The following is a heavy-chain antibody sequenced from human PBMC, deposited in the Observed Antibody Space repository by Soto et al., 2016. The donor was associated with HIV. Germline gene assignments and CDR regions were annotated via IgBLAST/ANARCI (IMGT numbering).Heavy chain of an antibody. Sequence: VQLVESGGGVVQPGRSLRLSCVGSGFIFSNYAMHWVRQAPGKGLEWLPVIAHDGVNRYYAEFVKGRFTVSRDNSKNTLFLEIDTLRDDDTGIYYCARVAFVRSSGWVRGDSDYWGQGTLVTVSS. V-gene: IGHV3-30*04. CDR1: GFIFSNYA. D-gene: IGHD6-19*01. CDR2: IAHDGVNR. CDR3: ARVAFVRSSGWVRGDSDY. J-gene: IGHJ4*02.